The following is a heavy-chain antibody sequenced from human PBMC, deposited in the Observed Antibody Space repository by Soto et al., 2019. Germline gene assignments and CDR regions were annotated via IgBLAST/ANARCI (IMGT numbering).Heavy chain of an antibody. J-gene: IGHJ4*02. CDR1: GITFSSYW. Sequence: EVQLVESGGGLVQPGGSLRLSCAASGITFSSYWMHWVRQAPGKGLVWVSRINSDGSTTSYADSVKGRFTISRDNAKNTLYLQMNSLRAEDTAVYYCTRVAVAKYHFDYWGQGTLVIVSS. D-gene: IGHD6-19*01. CDR2: INSDGSTT. CDR3: TRVAVAKYHFDY. V-gene: IGHV3-74*01.